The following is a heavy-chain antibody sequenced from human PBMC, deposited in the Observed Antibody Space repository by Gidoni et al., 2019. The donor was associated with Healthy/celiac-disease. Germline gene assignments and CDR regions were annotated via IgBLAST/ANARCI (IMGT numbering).Heavy chain of an antibody. CDR3: ARAGYYDSSGYYYVVWYFDL. CDR2: IYYSGST. CDR1: GGSISSGGYY. D-gene: IGHD3-22*01. V-gene: IGHV4-31*03. Sequence: QVQLQESGPGLVKPSQPLSLPCPVSGGSISSGGYYWSWIRQHPGKGLEWIGYIYYSGSTYYNPSLKSRVTISVDTSKNKFSLKLSSVTAADTAVYYCARAGYYDSSGYYYVVWYFDLWGRGTLVTVSS. J-gene: IGHJ2*01.